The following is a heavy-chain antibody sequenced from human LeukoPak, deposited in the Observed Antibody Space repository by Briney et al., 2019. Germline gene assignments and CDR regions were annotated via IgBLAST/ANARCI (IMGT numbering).Heavy chain of an antibody. D-gene: IGHD3-22*01. CDR2: ISAYNGNT. J-gene: IGHJ3*02. CDR1: GYTFTSYG. V-gene: IGHV1-18*01. CDR3: ARGHYDSSGYPVGAFDI. Sequence: ASVKVSCKASGYTFTSYGISWVRQAPGQGLEWMGWISAYNGNTNYAQKLQGRVTMTTDTSTSTAYMELRSLRSDDTAVYYCARGHYDSSGYPVGAFDIWGQGTMVTVSS.